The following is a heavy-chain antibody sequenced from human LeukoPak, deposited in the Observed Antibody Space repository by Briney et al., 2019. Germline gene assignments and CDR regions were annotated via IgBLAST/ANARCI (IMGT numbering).Heavy chain of an antibody. CDR1: GFTFGDYA. J-gene: IGHJ4*02. V-gene: IGHV3-49*03. D-gene: IGHD3-3*01. Sequence: GGSLRLSCTASGFTFGDYAMSWFRQAPGKGLEWVGFIRSKAYGGTTEYAASVKGRFTISRDDSKSIAYLQMNSLKTEDTAVYYCTRDRNLAYYDFWSGYPDDFDCWGQGTLVTVSS. CDR2: IRSKAYGGTT. CDR3: TRDRNLAYYDFWSGYPDDFDC.